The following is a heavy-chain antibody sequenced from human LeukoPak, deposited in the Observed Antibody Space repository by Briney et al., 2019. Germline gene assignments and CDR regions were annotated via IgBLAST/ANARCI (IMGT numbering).Heavy chain of an antibody. CDR2: IYYSGST. CDR3: ARRPSSEYSSSSGFDY. V-gene: IGHV4-39*07. J-gene: IGHJ4*02. CDR1: GGSISSSSYY. D-gene: IGHD6-6*01. Sequence: SETLSLTCTVSGGSISSSSYYWGWIRQPPGKGLEWIGCIYYSGSTYYNPSLKSRVTISVDTSKNQFSLKLSSVTAADTAVYYCARRPSSEYSSSSGFDYWGQGTLVTVSS.